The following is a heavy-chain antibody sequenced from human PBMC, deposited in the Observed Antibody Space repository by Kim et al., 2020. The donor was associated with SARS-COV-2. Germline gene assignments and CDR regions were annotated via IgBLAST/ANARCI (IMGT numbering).Heavy chain of an antibody. J-gene: IGHJ6*01. CDR2: IYYSGST. CDR3: ARTPSSGWCVGAQAADCGMDV. V-gene: IGHV4-59*13. D-gene: IGHD6-19*01. Sequence: SETLSLTCTVSGGSISSYYWSWIRQPPGKGLEWIGYIYYSGSTNYNPSLKSRVTISVDTSKNQFSLKLNSVTAADTAVYYCARTPSSGWCVGAQAADCGMDVWGQGNTVTVSS. CDR1: GGSISSYY.